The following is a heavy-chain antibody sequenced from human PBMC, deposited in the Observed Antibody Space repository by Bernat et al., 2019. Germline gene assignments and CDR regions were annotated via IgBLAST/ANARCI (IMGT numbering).Heavy chain of an antibody. J-gene: IGHJ6*02. CDR2: INPNSGGT. D-gene: IGHD3-9*01. V-gene: IGHV1-2*02. CDR3: ARDPELRYSIPYYYYYYGMDV. Sequence: QVQLVQSGAEVKKPGASVKVSCKASGYTFTGYYMHWVRQAPGQGLEWMGWINPNSGGTNYAQKFRGRVTMTRDTSISTAYMALSRLRSDDTAVYYCARDPELRYSIPYYYYYYGMDVWGQGTTVTVSS. CDR1: GYTFTGYY.